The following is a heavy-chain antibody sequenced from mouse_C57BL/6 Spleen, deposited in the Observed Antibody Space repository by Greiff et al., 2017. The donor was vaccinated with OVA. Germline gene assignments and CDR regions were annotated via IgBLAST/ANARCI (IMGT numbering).Heavy chain of an antibody. CDR3: AREDYGIAMDY. D-gene: IGHD1-1*01. CDR1: GYSITSGYY. CDR2: ISYDGSN. J-gene: IGHJ4*01. Sequence: VQLKESGPGLVKPSQSLSLTCSVTGYSITSGYYWNWIRQFPGNKLEWMGYISYDGSNNYNPSLKNRISITRDTSKNQFFLKLNSVTTEDTATYYCAREDYGIAMDYWGQGTSVTVSS. V-gene: IGHV3-6*01.